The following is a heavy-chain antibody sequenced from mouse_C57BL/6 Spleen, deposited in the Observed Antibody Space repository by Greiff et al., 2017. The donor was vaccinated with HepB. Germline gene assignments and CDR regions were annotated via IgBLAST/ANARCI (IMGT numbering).Heavy chain of an antibody. V-gene: IGHV3-6*01. Sequence: EVQLQQSGPGLVKPSQSLSLTCSVTGYSITSGYYWNWIRQFPGNKLEWMGYISYDGSNNYNPSLKNRISITRDTSKNQFFLKLNSVTTEDTATYYFARERLLPYYFDYWGQGTTLTVSS. D-gene: IGHD2-3*01. J-gene: IGHJ2*01. CDR3: ARERLLPYYFDY. CDR2: ISYDGSN. CDR1: GYSITSGYY.